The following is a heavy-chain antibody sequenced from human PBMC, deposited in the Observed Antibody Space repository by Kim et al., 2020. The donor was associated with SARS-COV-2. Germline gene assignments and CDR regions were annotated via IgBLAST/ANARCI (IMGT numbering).Heavy chain of an antibody. D-gene: IGHD4-17*01. J-gene: IGHJ6*02. Sequence: SETLSLTCTVSGGSISSYYWCWIRQPPGKGLEWVGYSYYSGSTSYNPSLKSRVTISVDTSKNQFSLKLSSVTAADTAVYYCAGDHILDGDVIGFFYYGMDVWGQGTTVTVSS. V-gene: IGHV4-59*01. CDR1: GGSISSYY. CDR2: SYYSGST. CDR3: AGDHILDGDVIGFFYYGMDV.